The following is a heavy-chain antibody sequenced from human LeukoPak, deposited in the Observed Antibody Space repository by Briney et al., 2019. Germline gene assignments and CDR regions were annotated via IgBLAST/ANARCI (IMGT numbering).Heavy chain of an antibody. V-gene: IGHV3-48*03. J-gene: IGHJ6*03. CDR3: AREGMYSSSWYGGYYYYYMDV. D-gene: IGHD6-13*01. CDR2: IDSNSRTI. CDR1: GFTFSTYE. Sequence: GGSLRLSCAASGFTFSTYEMDWVRQAPGKGLEWVSYIDSNSRTIYYADSVKGRFTISRDNAKNSLYLQMNSLRAEDTAVYYCAREGMYSSSWYGGYYYYYMDVWGKGTTVTISS.